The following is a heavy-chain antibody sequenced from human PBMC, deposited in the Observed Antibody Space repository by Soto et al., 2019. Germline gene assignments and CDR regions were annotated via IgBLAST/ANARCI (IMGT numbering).Heavy chain of an antibody. D-gene: IGHD6-13*01. V-gene: IGHV1-69*04. J-gene: IGHJ3*02. CDR1: RGALGSSS. CDR3: ARERIAAAATGAFDI. CDR2: IIPILGIA. Sequence: SVEVCSKDSRGALGSSSISWLRHDPGQGLEWMGRIIPILGIANYAQKFQGRVTITADKSTSTAYMELSSLRSEDTAVYYCARERIAAAATGAFDIWGQATMVTVSS.